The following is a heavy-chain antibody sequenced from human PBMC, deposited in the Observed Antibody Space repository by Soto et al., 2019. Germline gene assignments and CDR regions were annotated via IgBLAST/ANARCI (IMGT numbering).Heavy chain of an antibody. CDR1: GVIVSNYA. Sequence: GEALKISCAGSGVIVSNYAMHWVRQAPGKGLEWVSTIDANGSSTNHADSVKGRFTISRDNARNTLYLQMNSLRPEDTAMYYCARGSSDIWGQGTMVTVSS. J-gene: IGHJ3*02. CDR3: ARGSSDI. V-gene: IGHV3-74*01. CDR2: IDANGSST. D-gene: IGHD6-6*01.